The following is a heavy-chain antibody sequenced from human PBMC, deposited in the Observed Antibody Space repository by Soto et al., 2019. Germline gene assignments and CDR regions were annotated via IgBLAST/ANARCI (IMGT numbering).Heavy chain of an antibody. D-gene: IGHD3-22*01. V-gene: IGHV1-3*01. Sequence: GASVKVSCKASGYTSTNYGMHWVRQAPEQRLERMGWIKAGSGNIKYSQKIQSRITITRDTSASTVYMELSSLRSEDTAVYYCANDSMVIPGANGLDYWGQVALVTVSS. CDR1: GYTSTNYG. J-gene: IGHJ4*02. CDR3: ANDSMVIPGANGLDY. CDR2: IKAGSGNI.